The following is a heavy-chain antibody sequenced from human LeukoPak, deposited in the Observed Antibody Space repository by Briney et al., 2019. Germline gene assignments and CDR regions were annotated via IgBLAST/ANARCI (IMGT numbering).Heavy chain of an antibody. V-gene: IGHV4-34*01. Sequence: SETLSLTCAVYGGSFSGYYWSWIRQPPGKGLEWIGEINHSGSTNYNPSLKSRVTISVDTSKNQFSLKLSSVTAADTAVYYCARGLRNVVRGVRRPPNWCDPWGQGTLVSVPS. CDR3: ARGLRNVVRGVRRPPNWCDP. J-gene: IGHJ5*02. D-gene: IGHD3-10*01. CDR1: GGSFSGYY. CDR2: INHSGST.